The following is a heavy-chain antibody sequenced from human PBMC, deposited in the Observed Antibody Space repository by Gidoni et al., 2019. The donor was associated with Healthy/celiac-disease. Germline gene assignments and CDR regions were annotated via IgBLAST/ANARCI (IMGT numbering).Heavy chain of an antibody. CDR3: AKEHNWNTRGVDY. J-gene: IGHJ4*02. D-gene: IGHD1-20*01. CDR1: GFTFSSYA. CDR2: MSGSGGST. V-gene: IGHV3-23*01. Sequence: EVQLLESGGGLVQPGGSLRLSCAASGFTFSSYAMSWGRQAPGKGVEWVSAMSGSGGSTYYADSVKGRFTIPRDNSKNTLYLQMNSLRAEDTAVYYCAKEHNWNTRGVDYWGQGTLVTVSS.